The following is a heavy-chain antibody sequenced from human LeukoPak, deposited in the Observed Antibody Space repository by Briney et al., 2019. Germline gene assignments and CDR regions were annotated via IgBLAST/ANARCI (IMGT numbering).Heavy chain of an antibody. V-gene: IGHV1-8*01. Sequence: ASVKVSCKASGYTFTSYDINWVRQATGQGLEWMGWMNPNSGNTGYAQKFQGRVTMTRNTSISTAYMELSSLRSEDTAVYYCARARPSGQDYYYYYMDVWGKGTTVTVSS. CDR2: MNPNSGNT. CDR3: ARARPSGQDYYYYYMDV. D-gene: IGHD6-6*01. J-gene: IGHJ6*03. CDR1: GYTFTSYD.